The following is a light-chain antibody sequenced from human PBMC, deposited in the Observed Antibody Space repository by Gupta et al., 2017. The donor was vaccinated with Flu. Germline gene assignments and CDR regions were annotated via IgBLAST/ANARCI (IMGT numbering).Light chain of an antibody. V-gene: IGKV1-8*01. J-gene: IGKJ1*01. CDR3: QQDYSYPRT. Sequence: AIRITQSPSSLSASTGDRVTITCRASQNINDYLAWYQQKPGTAPKLLIYAASTLQSGVPSRFSGSGSGTDFTLTVSGLQSEDFATYYCQQDYSYPRTFGQGTKVEIK. CDR1: QNINDY. CDR2: AAS.